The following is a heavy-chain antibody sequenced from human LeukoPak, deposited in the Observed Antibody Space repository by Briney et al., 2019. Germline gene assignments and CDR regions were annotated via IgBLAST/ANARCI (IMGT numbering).Heavy chain of an antibody. CDR1: GFTFSSYG. D-gene: IGHD6-6*01. CDR3: ATREGDGLSSSFSPLDY. Sequence: GGSLRLSCAASGFTFSSYGMHWVRQAPGKGLEWVAVIWYDGSNKYYADSVKGRFTISRDNSKNTLHLQMNSLRAEDTAVYYCATREGDGLSSSFSPLDYWGQGTLVTVSS. CDR2: IWYDGSNK. J-gene: IGHJ4*02. V-gene: IGHV3-33*01.